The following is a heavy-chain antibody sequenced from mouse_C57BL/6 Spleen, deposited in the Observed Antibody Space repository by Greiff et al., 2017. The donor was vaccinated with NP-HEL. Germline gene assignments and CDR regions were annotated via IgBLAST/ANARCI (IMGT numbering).Heavy chain of an antibody. D-gene: IGHD6-1*01. Sequence: VQLQQSGAELVKPGASVKLSCKASGYTFTSYWMQWVKQRPGQGLEWIGEIDPSDSYTNYNQKFKGKATLTVDTSSSTAYMQLSSLTSEDSAVYYCARSNSAWFAYWGQGTLVTVSA. J-gene: IGHJ3*01. CDR2: IDPSDSYT. V-gene: IGHV1-50*01. CDR1: GYTFTSYW. CDR3: ARSNSAWFAY.